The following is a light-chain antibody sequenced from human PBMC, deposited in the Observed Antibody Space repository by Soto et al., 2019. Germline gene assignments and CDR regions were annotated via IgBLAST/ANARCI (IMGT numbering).Light chain of an antibody. CDR2: KAS. J-gene: IGKJ4*01. CDR3: QQYNSYSLT. V-gene: IGKV1-5*03. Sequence: DIQMTQSPSTLSASVGDRVTITCRASQSISSWLAWYQQKPGNAPKLLIYKASSLESGVPSRFSGSGSGTEYTLTISSLQPDDFATYYYQQYNSYSLTFGGGTKVEIK. CDR1: QSISSW.